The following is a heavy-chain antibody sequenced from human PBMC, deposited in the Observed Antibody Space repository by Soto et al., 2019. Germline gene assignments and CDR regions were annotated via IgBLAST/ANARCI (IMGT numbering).Heavy chain of an antibody. D-gene: IGHD5-12*01. Sequence: QMQLVQSGAEVKKPGASVKVSCKASGYSFTNYYMHWVRQAPGQGLEWMGIINPSGGTTRYARKFHGRITMTSDTSTSTVYMEVSSLSSEDTAVYYCARDGATMGSYYLDYWGQGTLVTVSS. CDR1: GYSFTNYY. J-gene: IGHJ4*02. CDR2: INPSGGTT. CDR3: ARDGATMGSYYLDY. V-gene: IGHV1-46*01.